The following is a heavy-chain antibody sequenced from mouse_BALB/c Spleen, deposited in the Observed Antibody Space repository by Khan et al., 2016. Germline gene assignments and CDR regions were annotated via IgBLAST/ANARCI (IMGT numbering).Heavy chain of an antibody. CDR1: GYSIPSHYS. CDR2: IHYSGST. Sequence: VQFLESGPDLVKPSQSLSLTCTVSGYSIPSHYSWHWIRHSPGNKQEWMCYIHYSGSTNYNPYLKSRISISRDTSKNQFFLQFNSVTTEDTATXSCATCFSGYWYYFDYWGQGTTLTVSS. CDR3: ATCFSGYWYYFDY. V-gene: IGHV3-1*02. J-gene: IGHJ2*01. D-gene: IGHD3-1*01.